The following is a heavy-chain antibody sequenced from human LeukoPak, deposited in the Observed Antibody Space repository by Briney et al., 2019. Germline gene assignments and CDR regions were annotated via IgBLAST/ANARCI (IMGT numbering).Heavy chain of an antibody. CDR1: GFTFSSYG. V-gene: IGHV3-30*18. CDR2: ISYDGTNK. D-gene: IGHD6-19*01. CDR3: AKDRGYNSGRGPIDY. Sequence: GVSLRLSCAASGFTFSSYGMHWVRQAPGKGLEWVAVISYDGTNKYYADSVKGRFTISRDNSKNTLYLQMNSLRAEDTAVYYCAKDRGYNSGRGPIDYWGQGTLVTVSS. J-gene: IGHJ4*02.